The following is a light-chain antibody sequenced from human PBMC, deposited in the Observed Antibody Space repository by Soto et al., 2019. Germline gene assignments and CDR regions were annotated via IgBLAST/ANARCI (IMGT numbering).Light chain of an antibody. CDR2: LEGSGSY. CDR3: ETWDSNTRV. Sequence: QLVLTQSSSASASLGSSVKLTCTLSSGHSSYIIAWHHQQPGTAPRYLMKLEGSGSYNKGSGVPYRFSGSSSGADLYLTISNLQFEDEANYYCETWDSNTRVFGGGTQLTVL. V-gene: IGLV4-60*02. J-gene: IGLJ2*01. CDR1: SGHSSYI.